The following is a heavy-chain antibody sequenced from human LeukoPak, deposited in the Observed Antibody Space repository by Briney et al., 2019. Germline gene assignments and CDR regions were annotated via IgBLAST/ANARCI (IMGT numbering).Heavy chain of an antibody. CDR2: INHSGST. V-gene: IGHV4-34*01. D-gene: IGHD4-23*01. Sequence: SETLSLTCAVYGGPFSGYYWSWIRQPPGKGREWIGEINHSGSTNYNPSLKSRVTISVDTSKNQFSLKLSSVTAADTAVYYCARGRTPHGRYYYYYYMDVWGKGTTVTVSS. CDR1: GGPFSGYY. CDR3: ARGRTPHGRYYYYYYMDV. J-gene: IGHJ6*03.